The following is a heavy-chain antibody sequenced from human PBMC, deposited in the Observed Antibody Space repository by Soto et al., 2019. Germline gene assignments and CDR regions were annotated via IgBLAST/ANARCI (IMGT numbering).Heavy chain of an antibody. D-gene: IGHD5-18*01. CDR2: INAGNGNT. J-gene: IGHJ4*02. Sequence: ASVKVSCKTSGYTFSSYAMHWVRQAPGQRLEWMGWINAGNGNTKYSQKFQGRVTITRDTSASTACMELSSLRSEDTAVYYCAREGSKLWLPDYWGQGTLVTVSS. CDR3: AREGSKLWLPDY. CDR1: GYTFSSYA. V-gene: IGHV1-3*01.